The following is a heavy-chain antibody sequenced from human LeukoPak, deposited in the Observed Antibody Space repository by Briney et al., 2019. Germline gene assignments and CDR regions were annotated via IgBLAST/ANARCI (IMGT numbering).Heavy chain of an antibody. J-gene: IGHJ4*02. CDR2: ISSSGSTI. CDR1: GFTFSDYY. V-gene: IGHV3-11*01. CDR3: ARGALVVVAANPPDY. Sequence: SGGSLRLYCAASGFTFSDYYMSWIRQAPGKGLEWVSYISSSGSTIYYADSVKGRFTISRDNAKNSLYLQMNSLRAEDTAVYYCARGALVVVAANPPDYWGQGTLVTVSS. D-gene: IGHD2-15*01.